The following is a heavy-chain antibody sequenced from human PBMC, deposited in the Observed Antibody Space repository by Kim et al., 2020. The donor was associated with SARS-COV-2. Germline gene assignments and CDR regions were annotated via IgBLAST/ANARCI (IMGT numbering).Heavy chain of an antibody. J-gene: IGHJ4*02. CDR2: INHSGST. CDR1: GGSFSGYY. Sequence: SETLSLTCAVYGGSFSGYYWSWIRQPPGKGLEWIGEINHSGSTNYNPSLKSRVTISVDTSKNQFSLKLSSVTAADTAVYYCARGLPGPRPYGDYWGQGTLVTVSS. V-gene: IGHV4-34*01. CDR3: ARGLPGPRPYGDY. D-gene: IGHD4-17*01.